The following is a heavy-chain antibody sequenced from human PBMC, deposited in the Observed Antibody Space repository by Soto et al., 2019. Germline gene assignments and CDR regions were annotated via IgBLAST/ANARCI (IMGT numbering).Heavy chain of an antibody. J-gene: IGHJ4*02. CDR3: ARDLRNIWNGPRAEYDY. Sequence: EVQLVESGGGLVKPGGSLRLSCAASGFTFSSYSMNWVRQAPGKGLEWVSSISSSSSYIYYADSVKGRFTIYRDNAKNSLYLQMNSLRAEDTAVYYCARDLRNIWNGPRAEYDYWGQGTLVTVSS. D-gene: IGHD1-20*01. CDR2: ISSSSSYI. V-gene: IGHV3-21*01. CDR1: GFTFSSYS.